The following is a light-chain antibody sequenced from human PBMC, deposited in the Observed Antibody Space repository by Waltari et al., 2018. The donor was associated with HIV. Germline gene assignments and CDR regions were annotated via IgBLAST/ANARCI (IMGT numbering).Light chain of an antibody. CDR2: LAS. V-gene: IGKV2-28*01. Sequence: DIVLTQSPASLPVPPGEPASFSCRSSQSRVGRDGYNYLSWYLQRPGQSPQLLVYLASSRASGIPDRFSGSGSGTDFTLRLSRVEAEDIGVYFCMQSLQTPFTFGPGTKVDLK. CDR3: MQSLQTPFT. CDR1: QSRVGRDGYNY. J-gene: IGKJ3*01.